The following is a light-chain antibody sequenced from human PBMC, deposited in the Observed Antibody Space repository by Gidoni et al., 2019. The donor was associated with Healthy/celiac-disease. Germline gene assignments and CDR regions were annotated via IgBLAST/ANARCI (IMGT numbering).Light chain of an antibody. CDR1: QSVSSD. CDR2: GAS. CDR3: QQYNNWPPWT. J-gene: IGKJ1*01. Sequence: EIVMTQSPATLSVSPGERATPSCRASQSVSSDLAWYQQKPGQAPRLLIYGASTRATGIPARFSGSGSGTEFTLTISSLQSEDFAVYYCQQYNNWPPWTFXXXTKVEIK. V-gene: IGKV3-15*01.